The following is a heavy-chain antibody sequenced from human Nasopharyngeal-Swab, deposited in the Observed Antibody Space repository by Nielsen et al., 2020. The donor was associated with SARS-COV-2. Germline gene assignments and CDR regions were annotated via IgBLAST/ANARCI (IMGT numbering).Heavy chain of an antibody. CDR3: ARLDPFGSEDK. D-gene: IGHD3-3*01. V-gene: IGHV4-39*02. CDR1: GGSITSSHHR. Sequence: SETLSLTCTVSGGSITSSHHRWGWIRQPPGKGLEWIGQILVNRYTEYHPSVRDRVTVYADTSKNYFSLRLSSVTAADTAVYYCARLDPFGSEDKWGQGTLVTVSS. CDR2: ILVNRYT. J-gene: IGHJ4*02.